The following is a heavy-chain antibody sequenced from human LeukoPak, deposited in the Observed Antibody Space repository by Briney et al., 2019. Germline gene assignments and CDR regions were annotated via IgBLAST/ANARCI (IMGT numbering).Heavy chain of an antibody. CDR2: IYYSGST. D-gene: IGHD4-17*01. CDR1: GGSISSYY. J-gene: IGHJ4*02. V-gene: IGHV4-59*08. Sequence: LETLSLTCTVSGGSISSYYWSWIRQPPGKGLEWIGYIYYSGSTNYNPSLKSRVTISVDTSKNQFSLKLSSVTAADTAVYYCARHSYGDPPDYWGQGTLVTVSS. CDR3: ARHSYGDPPDY.